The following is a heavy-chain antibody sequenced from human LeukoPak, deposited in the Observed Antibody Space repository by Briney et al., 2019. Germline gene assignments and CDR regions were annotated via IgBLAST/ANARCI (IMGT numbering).Heavy chain of an antibody. CDR3: ARDVAARSLTWFDP. CDR1: GGTFSSYT. J-gene: IGHJ5*02. Sequence: SVKVSCKASGGTFSSYTINWVRQAPGQGLEWMGGIIPVFGTANYVQKFQGRVTITADESTSTAYMELSSLRSEDTAVYYCARDVAARSLTWFDPWGQGTLVTVSS. CDR2: IIPVFGTA. V-gene: IGHV1-69*01. D-gene: IGHD6-6*01.